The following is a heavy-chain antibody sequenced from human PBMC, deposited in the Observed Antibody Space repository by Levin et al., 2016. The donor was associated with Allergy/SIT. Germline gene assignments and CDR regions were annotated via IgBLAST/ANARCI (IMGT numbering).Heavy chain of an antibody. D-gene: IGHD6-13*01. CDR1: GYSLSELS. J-gene: IGHJ6*02. CDR2: FNPEDGET. Sequence: ASVKVSCKVAGYSLSELSMHWVRQAPGKGLEWMGGFNPEDGETIYAQKFHDRVTMTEDTSTDTAYMELRRLTSEDTAVYYCVKSSWKHYHGMDVWGQGSTVTVSS. V-gene: IGHV1-24*01. CDR3: VKSSWKHYHGMDV.